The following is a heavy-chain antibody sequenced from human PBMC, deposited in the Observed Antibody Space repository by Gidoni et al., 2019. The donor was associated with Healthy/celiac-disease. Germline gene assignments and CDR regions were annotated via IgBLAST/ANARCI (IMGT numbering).Heavy chain of an antibody. CDR1: GFTFSGPA. Sequence: EVQLVESGGGLVQPGGSLKLSCAASGFTFSGPAMHWVRQASGKGLEWVGRIRSKANSYATAYAASVKGRFTISRDDSKNTAYLQMNSLKTEDTAVYYCTPGYSYGYVGDYWGQGTLVTVSS. D-gene: IGHD5-18*01. J-gene: IGHJ4*02. CDR3: TPGYSYGYVGDY. CDR2: IRSKANSYAT. V-gene: IGHV3-73*02.